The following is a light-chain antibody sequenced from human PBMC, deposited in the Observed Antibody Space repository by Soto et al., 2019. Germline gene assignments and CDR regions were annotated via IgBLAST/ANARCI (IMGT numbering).Light chain of an antibody. CDR3: LQYDDWHRT. CDR2: AAS. CDR1: QSISSY. Sequence: DIQMTQSPSSLSASVGDRVTITCRASQSISSYLNWYQQKPGKAPKLLIYAASSLQSGVPSRFSGSGSGTDFTLTISSLQSEDFAVYYCLQYDDWHRTFGQGTKVDI. V-gene: IGKV1-39*01. J-gene: IGKJ1*01.